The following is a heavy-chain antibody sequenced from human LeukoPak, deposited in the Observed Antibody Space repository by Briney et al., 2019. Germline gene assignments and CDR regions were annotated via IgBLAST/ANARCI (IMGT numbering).Heavy chain of an antibody. D-gene: IGHD6-13*01. J-gene: IGHJ5*02. CDR2: TWYDGSNK. CDR3: ARKSGSSSWGNNWFDP. V-gene: IGHV3-33*01. CDR1: GFTFSTYG. Sequence: PGRSLRLSCAASGFTFSTYGMNWVRQAPGKGLEWVAITWYDGSNKYYADSVKGRFTISRDNSKNTLYLQMNSLRAEDTAVYYCARKSGSSSWGNNWFDPWGQGTLVTVAS.